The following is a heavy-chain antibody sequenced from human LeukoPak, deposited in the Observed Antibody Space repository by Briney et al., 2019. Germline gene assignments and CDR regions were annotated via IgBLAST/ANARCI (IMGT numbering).Heavy chain of an antibody. V-gene: IGHV3-66*01. CDR3: ARERRYGPDRAFDY. CDR2: IYSGGST. D-gene: IGHD3-10*01. CDR1: GFTVSSNY. J-gene: IGHJ4*02. Sequence: PGGSLRLSCAASGFTVSSNYMSWVRQAPGKGLEWVSVIYSGGSTYYADSVKGRFTISRDNSKNTLYLQMNSLRAEDTAVYYCARERRYGPDRAFDYWGQGTLVTVSS.